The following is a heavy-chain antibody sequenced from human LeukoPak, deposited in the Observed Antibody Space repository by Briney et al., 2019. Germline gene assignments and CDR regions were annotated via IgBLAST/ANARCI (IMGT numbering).Heavy chain of an antibody. V-gene: IGHV3-30*02. CDR3: ARARTILTGMDV. D-gene: IGHD3-9*01. J-gene: IGHJ6*04. CDR1: GFTFSSYG. CDR2: IRYDGSNR. Sequence: PGGSLRLSCAASGFTFSSYGMHWVRQAPGKGLEWVAFIRYDGSNRYYADSVKGRFTISRDNSKNTLYLQMNSLRAEDTAVYYCARARTILTGMDVWGKGTTVTISS.